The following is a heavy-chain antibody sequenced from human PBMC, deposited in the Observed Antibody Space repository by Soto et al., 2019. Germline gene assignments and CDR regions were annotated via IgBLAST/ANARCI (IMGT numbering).Heavy chain of an antibody. D-gene: IGHD2-15*01. CDR3: ARGYCSGGNCYRPGFDY. Sequence: LSLTCTVSGGSISSGGYYWSWIRQHPGKGLEWIGYIHYSGSTYYNPSLKSRVTISVDTSKNQFSLKLTSVTAADTAVYYCARGYCSGGNCYRPGFDYWGQGTLVTVSS. CDR2: IHYSGST. V-gene: IGHV4-31*03. CDR1: GGSISSGGYY. J-gene: IGHJ4*02.